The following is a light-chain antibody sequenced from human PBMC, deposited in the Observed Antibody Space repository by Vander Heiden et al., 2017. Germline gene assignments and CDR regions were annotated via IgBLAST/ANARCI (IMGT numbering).Light chain of an antibody. J-gene: IGKJ5*01. CDR3: MQALQMPIT. CDR1: QSLLQSNGYNY. V-gene: IGKV2-28*01. CDR2: LGS. Sequence: DIMMTQSALSLPVAPGEPASISCRSSQSLLQSNGYNYLDWYLQKPGQSPHLLIYLGSNRASGVPDRFSGSGSGTDFTLKISRVEAEDVGVYYCMQALQMPITFGQGTRLEIK.